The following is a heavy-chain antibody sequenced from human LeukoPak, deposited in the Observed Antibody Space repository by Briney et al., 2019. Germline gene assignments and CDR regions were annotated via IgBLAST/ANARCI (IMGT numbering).Heavy chain of an antibody. Sequence: ASVKVSCKASGYTFTSYYMHWVRQAPGQGLEWMGIINPSGGSTSYAQKFQGRVTMTRDTSTSTVYMELSSLRSEDTAVYYCARGLLWFGELLDYYYGIDVWGQGTTVTVSS. D-gene: IGHD3-10*01. CDR1: GYTFTSYY. V-gene: IGHV1-46*01. CDR2: INPSGGST. J-gene: IGHJ6*02. CDR3: ARGLLWFGELLDYYYGIDV.